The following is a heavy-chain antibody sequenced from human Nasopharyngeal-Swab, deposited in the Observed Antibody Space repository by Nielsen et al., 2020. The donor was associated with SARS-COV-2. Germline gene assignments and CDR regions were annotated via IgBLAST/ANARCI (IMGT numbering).Heavy chain of an antibody. CDR2: IWYDGTNK. Sequence: GSLRLSCKASGFSVTSHGMHWVRQAPGKGPEWVAVIWYDGTNKFYADSVKGRFTISRDNSKNTLYLQMNSLRAEDTAVYYCAGGNSADHWGQGTLVTVSS. J-gene: IGHJ4*02. CDR3: AGGNSADH. D-gene: IGHD4-23*01. V-gene: IGHV3-33*01. CDR1: GFSVTSHG.